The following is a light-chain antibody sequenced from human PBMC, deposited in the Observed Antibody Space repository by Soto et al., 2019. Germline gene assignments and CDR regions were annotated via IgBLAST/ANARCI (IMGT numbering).Light chain of an antibody. J-gene: IGKJ1*01. CDR2: DAS. Sequence: DIPMTLSLSTPSASLDDRVTITFRASERIRTWLAWYQHKPGKAPKFLIYDASSLESGVPSRFSGSGSGTEFTLTISNLQPDDFASYHCQQYKSYWTFGQGTKVDIK. CDR1: ERIRTW. V-gene: IGKV1-5*01. CDR3: QQYKSYWT.